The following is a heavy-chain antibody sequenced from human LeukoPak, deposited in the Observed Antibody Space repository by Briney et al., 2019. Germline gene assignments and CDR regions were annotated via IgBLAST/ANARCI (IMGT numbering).Heavy chain of an antibody. CDR3: ARVGSGYSSSSYYYCYMDV. CDR2: IYYSGST. CDR1: GGSISSGGYY. Sequence: SETLSLTCTVPGGSISSGGYYWSWIRQHPGKGLEWLGYIYYSGSTYCNPSLKSRVTISVDTSKSQFSLKLSSVTAADTAVYYCARVGSGYSSSSYYYCYMDVWGKGTTVTVSS. J-gene: IGHJ6*03. D-gene: IGHD6-6*01. V-gene: IGHV4-31*03.